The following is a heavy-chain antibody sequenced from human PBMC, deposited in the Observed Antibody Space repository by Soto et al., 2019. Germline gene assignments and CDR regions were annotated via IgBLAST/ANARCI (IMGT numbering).Heavy chain of an antibody. CDR3: AKGVWYSSGLLDV. D-gene: IGHD6-19*01. J-gene: IGHJ6*02. Sequence: RSLRLSCAAFGFTFDDYAMNWVRQAPGKGLEWVSGISWNSGSIGNADSVKGRFTISRDNAKNSLYLQMNSLRAEDTALYYCAKGVWYSSGLLDVWGQGTTVTVSS. CDR2: ISWNSGSI. CDR1: GFTFDDYA. V-gene: IGHV3-9*01.